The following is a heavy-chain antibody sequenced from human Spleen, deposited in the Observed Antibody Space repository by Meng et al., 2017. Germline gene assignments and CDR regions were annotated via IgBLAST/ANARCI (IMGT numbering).Heavy chain of an antibody. V-gene: IGHV3-23*01. CDR1: GFTFSSYA. CDR2: ISGSGGST. CDR3: ARQWGSGTYP. D-gene: IGHD1-26*01. Sequence: GESLKISCAASGFTFSSYAMSWVRQAPGKGLEWVSAISGSGGSTYYADSVKGRFTISRDNSKNTLYLQMNSLRAEDTAVYYCARQWGSGTYPWGQGTLVTVSS. J-gene: IGHJ5*02.